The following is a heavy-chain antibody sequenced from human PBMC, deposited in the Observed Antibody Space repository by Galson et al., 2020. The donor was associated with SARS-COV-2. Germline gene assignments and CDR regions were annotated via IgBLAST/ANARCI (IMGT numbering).Heavy chain of an antibody. CDR3: ARQGRWELRHDS. J-gene: IGHJ5*01. D-gene: IGHD1-26*01. Sequence: SETLSLTCTVSGASTSSSAYFWVWIRQPPGKGLEWVGSIYYSGSTYYNPSLKSRVTISVDTSKSEVSLTLNSVTAADTAVYYCARQGRWELRHDSWGQGTLVTVSS. V-gene: IGHV4-39*01. CDR2: IYYSGST. CDR1: GASTSSSAYF.